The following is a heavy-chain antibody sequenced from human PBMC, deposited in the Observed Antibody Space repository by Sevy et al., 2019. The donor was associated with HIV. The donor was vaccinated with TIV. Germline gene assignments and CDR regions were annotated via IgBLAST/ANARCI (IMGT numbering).Heavy chain of an antibody. Sequence: SETLSLTCAVSGDSLTVGSYYWGWIRQPPGEGLEWIGNIFYTGIVAYNPSLQSRVTISVDTSKNQFSLELKSVTAAATAAYFCARRAVHGEGRSFDIWGPGTTVTVSS. V-gene: IGHV4-39*01. CDR2: IFYTGIV. CDR3: ARRAVHGEGRSFDI. CDR1: GDSLTVGSYY. J-gene: IGHJ3*02. D-gene: IGHD1-1*01.